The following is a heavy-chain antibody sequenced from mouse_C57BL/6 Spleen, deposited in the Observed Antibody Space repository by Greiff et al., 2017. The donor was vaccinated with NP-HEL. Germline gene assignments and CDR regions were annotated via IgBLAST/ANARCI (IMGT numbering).Heavy chain of an antibody. Sequence: QVQLQQPGAELVRPGSSVKLSCKASGYTFTSYWMHWVKQRPIQGLEWIGNIDPSDSDTHYNQKFKDKATLTVDKSSSTAYMQLSSLTSEDSAVYYWARAGYACDFDYWGQGTTLTVSS. CDR3: ARAGYACDFDY. V-gene: IGHV1-52*01. CDR1: GYTFTSYW. J-gene: IGHJ2*01. CDR2: IDPSDSDT.